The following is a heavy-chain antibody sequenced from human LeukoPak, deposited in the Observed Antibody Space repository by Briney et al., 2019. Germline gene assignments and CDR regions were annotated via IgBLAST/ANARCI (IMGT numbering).Heavy chain of an antibody. J-gene: IGHJ4*02. CDR3: ARGFRGRYYDSSGYYHFDY. CDR2: INHSGST. Sequence: SETLSLTCAVYGGSFSGYYWSWIRQPPGKGLEWIGEINHSGSTNYNPSLKSRVTISVDTSKNQFSLKLSSVTAADTAVYYCARGFRGRYYDSSGYYHFDYWGQGTLVTVSS. V-gene: IGHV4-34*01. CDR1: GGSFSGYY. D-gene: IGHD3-22*01.